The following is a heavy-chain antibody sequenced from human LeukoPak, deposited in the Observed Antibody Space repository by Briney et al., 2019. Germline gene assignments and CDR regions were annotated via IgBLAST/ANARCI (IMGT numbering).Heavy chain of an antibody. CDR3: AKGCGASCYSDFDY. CDR2: ISGSGGRT. Sequence: GGSLRLSCVASGFTFSSYAMAWVRQAPGKGLEWVSTISGSGGRTYFADSVKGRFTISRDNSKNTLYLQMNSLRAEDTAIYYCAKGCGASCYSDFDYWGQGTLVTVSS. J-gene: IGHJ4*02. CDR1: GFTFSSYA. V-gene: IGHV3-23*01. D-gene: IGHD2-15*01.